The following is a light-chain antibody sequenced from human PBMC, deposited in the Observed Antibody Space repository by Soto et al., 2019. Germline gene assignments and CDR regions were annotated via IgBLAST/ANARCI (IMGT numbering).Light chain of an antibody. CDR2: EVS. J-gene: IGLJ3*02. Sequence: QSALTQPPSVSGSPGQSVTISCTGNSSDVGSYNRVSWYQQPPGTAPQLIIYEVSHRPSGVPDRFFGSKSGNTASLTISGLQAEDEADYYCSSFTSSNTWVFGGGTKLTVL. CDR1: SSDVGSYNR. V-gene: IGLV2-18*02. CDR3: SSFTSSNTWV.